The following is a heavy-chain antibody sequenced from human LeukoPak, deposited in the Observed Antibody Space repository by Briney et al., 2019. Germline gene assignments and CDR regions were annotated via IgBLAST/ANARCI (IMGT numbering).Heavy chain of an antibody. CDR3: AREHLGVAAADY. D-gene: IGHD3-3*01. CDR1: GFTFSSYE. CDR2: ISSSGSTI. V-gene: IGHV3-48*03. J-gene: IGHJ4*02. Sequence: GGSLRLSCAASGFTFSSYEMNWVRQAPGKGLEWVSYISSSGSTIYYADSVKGRFTISRDNAKNSLYLQMNSLRAEDTGVYYCAREHLGVAAADYWGQGTLVTVSS.